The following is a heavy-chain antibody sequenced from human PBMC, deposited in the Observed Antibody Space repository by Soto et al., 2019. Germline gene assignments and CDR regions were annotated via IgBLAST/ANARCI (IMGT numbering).Heavy chain of an antibody. D-gene: IGHD3-3*01. Sequence: GGSLRLSCAASGFTFGRYSMTWVRQAPGKGLEWVSSLSGNGGSTYYADSVKGRSTISRDNSKDMLHLQMNGLRAEDTAVYFCAKDARILDYDFWSGGNDAFDMWGQGTKVTVSS. CDR3: AKDARILDYDFWSGGNDAFDM. V-gene: IGHV3-23*01. CDR2: LSGNGGST. J-gene: IGHJ3*02. CDR1: GFTFGRYS.